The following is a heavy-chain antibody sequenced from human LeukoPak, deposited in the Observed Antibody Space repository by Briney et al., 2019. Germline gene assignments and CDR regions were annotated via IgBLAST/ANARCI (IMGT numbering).Heavy chain of an antibody. D-gene: IGHD3/OR15-3a*01. CDR2: IFNSGTT. CDR1: GGSISGYY. Sequence: SETLSLTCTVSGGSISGYYWSWIRQPAGKRLEWIGRIFNSGTTNYNPSLKSRATISVDKSKNQFSLRLSSVTAADTAIYYCARVDDFWTGCYEYWSQGTLVTVSS. CDR3: ARVDDFWTGCYEY. J-gene: IGHJ4*02. V-gene: IGHV4-4*07.